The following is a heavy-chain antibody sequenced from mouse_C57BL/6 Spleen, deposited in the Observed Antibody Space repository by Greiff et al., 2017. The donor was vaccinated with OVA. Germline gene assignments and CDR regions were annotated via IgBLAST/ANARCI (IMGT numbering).Heavy chain of an antibody. CDR3: ARVRITTVVADDWYFDV. Sequence: EVQRVESGPGLVKPSQSLSLTCSVTGYSITSGYYWNWIRQFPGNKLEWMGYISYDGSNNYNPSLKNRISITRDTSKNQFFLKLNSVTTEDTATYYCARVRITTVVADDWYFDVWGTGTTVTVSS. J-gene: IGHJ1*03. CDR2: ISYDGSN. CDR1: GYSITSGYY. V-gene: IGHV3-6*01. D-gene: IGHD1-1*01.